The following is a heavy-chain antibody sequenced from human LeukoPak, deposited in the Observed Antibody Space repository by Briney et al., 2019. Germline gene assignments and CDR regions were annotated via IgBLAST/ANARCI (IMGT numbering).Heavy chain of an antibody. CDR1: GGSISTYY. CDR3: ARTEYQLLSEYFQH. J-gene: IGHJ1*01. CDR2: IFYSGDT. V-gene: IGHV4-59*08. D-gene: IGHD2-2*01. Sequence: SETLSLTCTVSGGSISTYYWSWIRQPPGKGLEWIGHIFYSGDTNYNPSLKSRVTISVDTSKDQFSLNLNSVTAADTAVYYCARTEYQLLSEYFQHWGQGTLVTVSS.